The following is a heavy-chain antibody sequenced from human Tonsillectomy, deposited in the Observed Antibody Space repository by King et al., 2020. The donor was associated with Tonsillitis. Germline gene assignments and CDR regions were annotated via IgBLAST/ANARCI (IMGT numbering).Heavy chain of an antibody. CDR1: GGTFSSYA. D-gene: IGHD3-22*01. J-gene: IGHJ6*02. CDR2: IIPIFGTA. Sequence: QLVQSGAEVKKPGSSVKVSCKASGGTFSSYAISWVRQAPGQGLEWMGGIIPIFGTANYAQKFQGRVTITADESTSTAYMELSSLRSEDTAVYYCARGNLNYYDSSGYYYAPRYGMDVWGQGTTVTVSS. CDR3: ARGNLNYYDSSGYYYAPRYGMDV. V-gene: IGHV1-69*01.